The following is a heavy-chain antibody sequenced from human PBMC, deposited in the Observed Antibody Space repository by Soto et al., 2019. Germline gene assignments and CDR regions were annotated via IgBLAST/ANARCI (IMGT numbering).Heavy chain of an antibody. CDR1: GRSISTYY. CDR2: NYYSGST. J-gene: IGHJ4*02. Sequence: SETLSLTCTVSGRSISTYYWSWIRQPPGQRLEWIGYNYYSGSTSYNPHLKSRVTVSLDKSKSQFSLKLNSVTAADSAVYFCARLEGLATISYYFDFWGPGALVTVSS. D-gene: IGHD3-9*01. V-gene: IGHV4-59*08. CDR3: ARLEGLATISYYFDF.